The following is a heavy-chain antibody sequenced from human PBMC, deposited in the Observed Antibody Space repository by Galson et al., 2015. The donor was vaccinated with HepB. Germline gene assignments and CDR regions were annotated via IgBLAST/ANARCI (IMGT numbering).Heavy chain of an antibody. CDR2: IRSKANSYAT. CDR1: GFIFSGSA. D-gene: IGHD6-25*01. Sequence: SLRLSCAASGFIFSGSAMHWVRQASGKGLEWVGRIRSKANSYATAYAASVKGRFTISRDDSKNTAYLQMNSLKTEDTAVYYCSSGSSPYYYYGMDVWGQGTTVTASS. J-gene: IGHJ6*02. CDR3: SSGSSPYYYYGMDV. V-gene: IGHV3-73*01.